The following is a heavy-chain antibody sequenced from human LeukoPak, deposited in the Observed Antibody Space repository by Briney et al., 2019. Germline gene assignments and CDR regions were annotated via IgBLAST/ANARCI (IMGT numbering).Heavy chain of an antibody. CDR3: ARRVIPAKRGYYMDV. CDR2: IYTSGST. Sequence: LSETLSLTCTVSGGSISSYYWSWIRQPPGKGLEWIGYIYTSGSTNYNPSLKSRVTISVDTSKNQFPLKLSSVTAADTAVCYCARRVIPAKRGYYMDVWGKGTTVTVSS. J-gene: IGHJ6*03. CDR1: GGSISSYY. D-gene: IGHD2-2*01. V-gene: IGHV4-4*09.